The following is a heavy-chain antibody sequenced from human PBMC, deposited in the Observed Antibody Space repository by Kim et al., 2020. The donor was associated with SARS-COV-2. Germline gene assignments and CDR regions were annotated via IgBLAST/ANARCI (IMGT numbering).Heavy chain of an antibody. CDR3: ASMFGGFGY. Sequence: GSTNYNPSLKSRVTISVDTSKNQFSLKLRSVTAADTAVYYCASMFGGFGYWGQGTLVTVSS. D-gene: IGHD3-3*02. CDR2: GST. V-gene: IGHV4-4*09. J-gene: IGHJ4*02.